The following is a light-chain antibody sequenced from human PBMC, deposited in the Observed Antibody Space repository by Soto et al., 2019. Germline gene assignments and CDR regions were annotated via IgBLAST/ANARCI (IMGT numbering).Light chain of an antibody. J-gene: IGLJ2*01. Sequence: QSVLTQPPSASGTPGQRGTISCSGSSSNIGSNTVNWYQQLPGTAPKLFIYSNNQRPSGVPDRFSGSKSGTSASLAISGLQSEDEADYYCAAWDDSLNGVVFGGGTKLTVL. CDR1: SSNIGSNT. CDR3: AAWDDSLNGVV. CDR2: SNN. V-gene: IGLV1-44*01.